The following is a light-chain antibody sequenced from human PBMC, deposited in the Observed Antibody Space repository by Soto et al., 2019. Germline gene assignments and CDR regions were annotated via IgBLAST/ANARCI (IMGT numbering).Light chain of an antibody. Sequence: QAVVTQPPSASGSPGQSVTISCTGTSSDVGGYNYVSWYQQHPGKAPKLMIYEVSKRPSGVPDRFSGSKSGNTASLTISGLQAEDEADYFCCSYAGGSNVFGTGTKLTVL. CDR2: EVS. CDR3: CSYAGGSNV. CDR1: SSDVGGYNY. V-gene: IGLV2-8*01. J-gene: IGLJ1*01.